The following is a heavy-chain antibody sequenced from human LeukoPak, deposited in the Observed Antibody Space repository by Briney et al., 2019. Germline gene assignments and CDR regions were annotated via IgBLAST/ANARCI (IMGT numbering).Heavy chain of an antibody. J-gene: IGHJ4*02. CDR3: ARAKGFPPRGDY. CDR2: ISSSSTI. V-gene: IGHV3-48*01. CDR1: GFTFSSYS. Sequence: GGSLRLSCAAYGFTFSSYSMNWVRQAPGKGLEWVSYISSSSTIYYADSVKGRFTISRDNAKNSLYLQMNSLRAEDTAVYYCARAKGFPPRGDYWGQGTLVTVSS. D-gene: IGHD3-10*01.